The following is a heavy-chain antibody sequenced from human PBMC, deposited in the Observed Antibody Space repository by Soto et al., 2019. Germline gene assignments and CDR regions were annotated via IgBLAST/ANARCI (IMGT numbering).Heavy chain of an antibody. CDR1: GFTFTSYG. V-gene: IGHV1-18*01. CDR3: SSGGSSWQPHEDY. J-gene: IGHJ4*02. D-gene: IGHD6-13*01. Sequence: QVQLVQAGADVKKPGASMKVSCKASGFTFTSYGISWVRQAPGQGLEWMGWVSAYNGNTHYAQKLQGRVTMTTDTSTTTAYMELRSLRSDDTAVYYCSSGGSSWQPHEDYWGQGTLVTVSS. CDR2: VSAYNGNT.